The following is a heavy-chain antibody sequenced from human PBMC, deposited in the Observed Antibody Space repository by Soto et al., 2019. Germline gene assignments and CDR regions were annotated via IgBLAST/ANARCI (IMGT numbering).Heavy chain of an antibody. CDR1: GFTFDDYA. CDR2: ISWNSGNL. D-gene: IGHD4-17*01. CDR3: AKGASTTVFAFNDY. V-gene: IGHV3-9*01. Sequence: EVRLVESGGGLVQPGRSLRLSCAASGFTFDDYAMHWVRRGPGKGLVWVSSISWNSGNLGYADYVKGRFTISTDNATNSLYLQMNSLTGEDTALYYSAKGASTTVFAFNDYWGQGTLVTVSS. J-gene: IGHJ4*02.